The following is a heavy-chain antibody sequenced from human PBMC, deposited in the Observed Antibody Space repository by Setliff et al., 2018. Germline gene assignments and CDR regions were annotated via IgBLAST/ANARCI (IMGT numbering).Heavy chain of an antibody. CDR3: SRLVRFCTASTCQGASASEH. CDR2: VNPNSGGT. Sequence: ASVKVSCKASGYTFTGRYIHWVRQAPGQGFEWMGWVNPNSGGTMYAQKFQGRVTMTRDTSISTAYMDLRSLRSDDTAVYYCSRLVRFCTASTCQGASASEHWGQGTLVTVSS. D-gene: IGHD2-8*02. J-gene: IGHJ4*02. CDR1: GYTFTGRY. V-gene: IGHV1-2*02.